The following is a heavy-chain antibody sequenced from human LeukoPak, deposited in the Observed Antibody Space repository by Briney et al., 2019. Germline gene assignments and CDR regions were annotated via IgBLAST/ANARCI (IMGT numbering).Heavy chain of an antibody. D-gene: IGHD5-12*01. CDR2: IKQDGSEK. CDR1: GFTFSSYW. CDR3: ARVTGGYDSNYFDY. Sequence: GGSLRLSCAASGFTFSSYWMSWVRQAPGKGLEWVADIKQDGSEKYYVDSVKGRFTSSRDNAKNSLYLQMNSLRAEDTAVYYCARVTGGYDSNYFDYWGQGTLVTVSS. J-gene: IGHJ4*02. V-gene: IGHV3-7*01.